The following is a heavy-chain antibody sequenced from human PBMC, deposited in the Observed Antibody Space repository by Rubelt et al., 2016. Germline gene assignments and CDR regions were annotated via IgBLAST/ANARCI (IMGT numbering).Heavy chain of an antibody. Sequence: QVPLVQSGAEVKKPGASVQVSCKVSGYTLTELSMHWVGQAPANGLEWMGGFDTEDGETIYAQKFQGRVTVTETTSTDTASMEPSSLSSEDTAVYYCATWSLWFGEIDRYFDYWGQGTLVTVSS. D-gene: IGHD3-10*01. CDR1: GYTLTELS. CDR2: FDTEDGET. CDR3: ATWSLWFGEIDRYFDY. J-gene: IGHJ4*02. V-gene: IGHV1-24*01.